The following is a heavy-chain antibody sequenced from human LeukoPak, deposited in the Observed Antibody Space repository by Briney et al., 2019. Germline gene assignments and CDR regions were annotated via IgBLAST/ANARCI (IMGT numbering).Heavy chain of an antibody. CDR3: ASGTSSGWYEKYYFDY. CDR2: INPNSGGT. Sequence: ASVKVSCKASGYTFTGYYMHWVRQAPGQGLEWMGWINPNSGGTNYAQKFQGRVTMTRDTSISTAYMELSRLRSDDTAVYYCASGTSSGWYEKYYFDYWGRGTLVTVSS. V-gene: IGHV1-2*02. J-gene: IGHJ4*02. D-gene: IGHD6-19*01. CDR1: GYTFTGYY.